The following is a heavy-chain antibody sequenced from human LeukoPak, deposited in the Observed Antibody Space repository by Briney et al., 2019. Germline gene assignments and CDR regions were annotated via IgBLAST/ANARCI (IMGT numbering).Heavy chain of an antibody. V-gene: IGHV1-2*02. Sequence: ASVKVSCKASGGTFSSYAISWVRQAPGQGLEWMGGINPNSGGTNYAQKFQGRVTMTRDTSISTAYMELSKLRSDDTAVYYCATSNREEGSYSYYYMDVWGKGTTVTVSS. J-gene: IGHJ6*03. CDR1: GGTFSSYA. D-gene: IGHD1-14*01. CDR3: ATSNREEGSYSYYYMDV. CDR2: INPNSGGT.